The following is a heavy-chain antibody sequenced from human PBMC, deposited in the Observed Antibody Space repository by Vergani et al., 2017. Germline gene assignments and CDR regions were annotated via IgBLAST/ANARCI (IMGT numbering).Heavy chain of an antibody. CDR3: ARDQEGYCSSTSCYWGWYFDL. CDR1: GGTFSSYA. V-gene: IGHV1-69*13. Sequence: QVQLVQSGAEVKKPGSSVKVSCKASGGTFSSYAISWVRQAPGQGLEWMGRIIPIFGTANYAQKFQGRVTITADESTSTAYIGLSSLRSEETAVYYCARDQEGYCSSTSCYWGWYFDLWGRGTLVTVSS. D-gene: IGHD2-2*01. CDR2: IIPIFGTA. J-gene: IGHJ2*01.